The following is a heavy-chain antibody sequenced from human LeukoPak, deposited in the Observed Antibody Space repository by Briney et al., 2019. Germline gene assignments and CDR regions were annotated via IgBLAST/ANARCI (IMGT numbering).Heavy chain of an antibody. J-gene: IGHJ4*02. CDR1: GFTFSSYG. Sequence: GRSLRLSCAASGFTFSSYGMHWVRQAPGKGLEWVAVISYDGSNKYYADSVKGRFTISRDNSKNTLYLQMNSLRAEDTAVYYCAKDDQRYYGSGSYSLGGQGTLVTVSS. D-gene: IGHD3-10*01. V-gene: IGHV3-30*18. CDR3: AKDDQRYYGSGSYSL. CDR2: ISYDGSNK.